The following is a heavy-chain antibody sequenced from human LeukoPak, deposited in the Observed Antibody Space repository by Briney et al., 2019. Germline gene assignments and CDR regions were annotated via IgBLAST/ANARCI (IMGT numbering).Heavy chain of an antibody. Sequence: PGGSLRLSCAASGFSFSSYDMHWVRQGTGKGLEWVSGIGIPGDTYYPGSVRGRFTISRDNSRNSIYLQMNSLRAEDTAVYYCARFVANWNPGGMDVWGQGTTVIVSS. CDR2: IGIPGDT. J-gene: IGHJ6*02. D-gene: IGHD1-20*01. CDR3: ARFVANWNPGGMDV. V-gene: IGHV3-13*01. CDR1: GFSFSSYD.